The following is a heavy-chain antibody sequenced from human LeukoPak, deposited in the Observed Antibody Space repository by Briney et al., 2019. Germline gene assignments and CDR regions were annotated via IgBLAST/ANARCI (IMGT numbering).Heavy chain of an antibody. CDR3: ARSRYSGNSADY. V-gene: IGHV3-74*01. CDR1: GFTFNTYG. J-gene: IGHJ4*02. D-gene: IGHD6-13*01. CDR2: INSDGSST. Sequence: PGGSLRLSCAASGFTFNTYGMHWVRQAPGKGLVWVSRINSDGSSTSYADSVKGRFTISRDNAKNTLYLQMNSLRAEDTAVYYCARSRYSGNSADYWGQGTLVTVSS.